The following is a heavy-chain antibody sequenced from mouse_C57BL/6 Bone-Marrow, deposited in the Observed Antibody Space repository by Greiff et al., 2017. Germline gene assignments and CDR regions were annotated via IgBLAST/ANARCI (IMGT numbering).Heavy chain of an antibody. J-gene: IGHJ4*01. D-gene: IGHD2-4*01. CDR3: ARDLDYDGYAAMNY. V-gene: IGHV3-5*01. Sequence: EVQLQESGPGLVKPSQTVFLTCTVTGISITTGNYRWSWIRQFPGNKLEWIGYIYYSGTITYNPSLTSRTTITRDTPNNQFFLEMNSLTAEDSATYYCARDLDYDGYAAMNYWGQGTSVTVSS. CDR2: IYYSGTI. CDR1: GISITTGNYR.